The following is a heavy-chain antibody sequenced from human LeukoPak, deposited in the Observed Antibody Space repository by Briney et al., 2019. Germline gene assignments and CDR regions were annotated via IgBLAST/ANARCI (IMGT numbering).Heavy chain of an antibody. D-gene: IGHD6-19*01. V-gene: IGHV4-39*07. J-gene: IGHJ4*02. CDR3: ARRVWWIAVAGTERGKNYFDY. Sequence: PSETLSLTCTVSGGSISSSSYYWGWIRQPPGKGLEWIGEINHSGSTNYNPSLRSRVTISVDTSKNQFSLKLSSVTAADTAVYYCARRVWWIAVAGTERGKNYFDYWGQGTLVTVSS. CDR1: GGSISSSSYY. CDR2: INHSGST.